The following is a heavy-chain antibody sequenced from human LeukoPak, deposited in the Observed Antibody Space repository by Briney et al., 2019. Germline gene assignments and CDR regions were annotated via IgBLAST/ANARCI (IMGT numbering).Heavy chain of an antibody. V-gene: IGHV3-11*01. CDR2: ISSSGSTI. CDR3: ARSLCGGDCFDAFDI. Sequence: PGGSLRLSCAASGFTFSDYYMSWIRQAPGKGLEWVSYISSSGSTIYYADSVKGRFTISRDNAKNSLYLQMNSLRAEDTAVYYCARSLCGGDCFDAFDIWGQGTMVTVSS. J-gene: IGHJ3*02. D-gene: IGHD2-21*02. CDR1: GFTFSDYY.